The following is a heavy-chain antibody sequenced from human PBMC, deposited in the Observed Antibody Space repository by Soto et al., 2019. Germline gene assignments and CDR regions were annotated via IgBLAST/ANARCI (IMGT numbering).Heavy chain of an antibody. J-gene: IGHJ4*02. D-gene: IGHD6-6*01. Sequence: QVQLQESGPGLVKPSETLSLTCTVSGFSISSGTYYWGWVRQSPGKGLEWIGTIYYSGNTYYKPSLKSRVTISIDTSKNQSSLKLNSVTAADTAVYFCARHGRTSGSFSTSSVRTEFDYWGQGTLVTVSS. V-gene: IGHV4-39*01. CDR1: GFSISSGTYY. CDR3: ARHGRTSGSFSTSSVRTEFDY. CDR2: IYYSGNT.